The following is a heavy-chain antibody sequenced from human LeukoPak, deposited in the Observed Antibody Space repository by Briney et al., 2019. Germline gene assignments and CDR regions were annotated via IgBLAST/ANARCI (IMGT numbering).Heavy chain of an antibody. CDR2: ISGSGGST. CDR1: GFTFDDYA. V-gene: IGHV3-23*01. Sequence: GGSLRLSCAASGFTFDDYAMSWVRQAPGKGLEWVSAISGSGGSTYYADSVKGRFTISRDNSKNTLYLQMNSLRAEDTAVYYCAKFFLEWSPSGWFDPWGQGTLVTVSS. D-gene: IGHD3-3*01. CDR3: AKFFLEWSPSGWFDP. J-gene: IGHJ5*02.